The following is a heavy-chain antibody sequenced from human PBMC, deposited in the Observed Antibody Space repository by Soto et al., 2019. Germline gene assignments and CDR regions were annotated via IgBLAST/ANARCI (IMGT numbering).Heavy chain of an antibody. CDR1: GFTFSSYW. CDR3: ARDSGDYVEGAFC. Sequence: PGGSLRLSCAASGFTFSSYWMSWVRQAPGKGLEWVANIKKDGSEKYYVDSVKGRFTISRDNAKNSLYLQMNSLRAEDTAVYYCARDSGDYVEGAFCWGQGTLVTVYS. V-gene: IGHV3-7*01. D-gene: IGHD4-17*01. CDR2: IKKDGSEK. J-gene: IGHJ4*02.